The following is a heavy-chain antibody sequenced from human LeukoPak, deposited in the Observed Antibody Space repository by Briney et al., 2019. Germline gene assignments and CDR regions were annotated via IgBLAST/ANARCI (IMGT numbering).Heavy chain of an antibody. V-gene: IGHV3-11*01. D-gene: IGHD1-20*01. CDR2: ISSSGNTI. CDR1: GFTFSDYY. CDR3: ARVSYTWNYHYYNGMDV. J-gene: IGHJ6*02. Sequence: PGGSLRLSCAASGFTFSDYYMSWIRQAPGKGLEWVSYISSSGNTIYYADSVKSRFTISRDNAKNSLYLQMNSLRAEDTAVYYCARVSYTWNYHYYNGMDVWGQGTTVTVSS.